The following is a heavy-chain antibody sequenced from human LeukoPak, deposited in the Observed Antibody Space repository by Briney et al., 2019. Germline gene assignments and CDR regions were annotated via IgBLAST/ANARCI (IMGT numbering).Heavy chain of an antibody. CDR3: AKDKVTMTRGWFDP. CDR1: GFTFSNYG. V-gene: IGHV3-30*02. Sequence: QTGGSLRLSCAASGFTFSNYGMHWVRQAPGEGLEWVAFIRYDGSNKYYADSVKGRFTISRDNSKNTLYLQMNSLRAEDTAMYYCAKDKVTMTRGWFDPWGQGTLVTVSS. J-gene: IGHJ5*02. CDR2: IRYDGSNK. D-gene: IGHD3-22*01.